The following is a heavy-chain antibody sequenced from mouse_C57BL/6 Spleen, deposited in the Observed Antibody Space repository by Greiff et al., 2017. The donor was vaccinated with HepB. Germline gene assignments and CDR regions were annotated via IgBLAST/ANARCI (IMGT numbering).Heavy chain of an antibody. CDR1: GYSFTGYY. Sequence: EVQLQQSGPELVKPGASVKISCKASGYSFTGYYMNWVKQSPEKSLEWIGEINPSTGGTTYNQKFKAKATLTVDKSSSTAYMQLKSLTSEDSAVYYCARYGGYWGQGTTLTVSS. J-gene: IGHJ2*01. CDR3: ARYGGY. CDR2: INPSTGGT. D-gene: IGHD1-1*02. V-gene: IGHV1-42*01.